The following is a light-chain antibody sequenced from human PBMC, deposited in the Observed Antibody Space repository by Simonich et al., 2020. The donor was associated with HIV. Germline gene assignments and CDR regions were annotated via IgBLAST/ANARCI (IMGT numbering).Light chain of an antibody. J-gene: IGKJ1*01. CDR2: WAA. Sequence: DIVMTQSPDSLAVSLGDRATINCKSSQGVLYSSNNKNYLAWYQQKPGQPPKLLIYWAATRESGVPDRFSGSGSGTDFTLTISSLQAEDVAVYYCQQYYSTPPTFGQGTKVEIK. CDR3: QQYYSTPPT. V-gene: IGKV4-1*01. CDR1: QGVLYSSNNKNY.